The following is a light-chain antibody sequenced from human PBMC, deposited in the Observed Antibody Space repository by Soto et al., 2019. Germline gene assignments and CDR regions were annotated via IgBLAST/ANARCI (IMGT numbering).Light chain of an antibody. CDR3: QQRINWPRT. J-gene: IGKJ1*01. CDR1: QSVDNY. V-gene: IGKV3-11*01. Sequence: EIVLTQSPATLSLSPGERAILSCRASQSVDNYLAWYQHKPGQAPRLLIYDVYNRATGVPARFSGSGSATDFTLTISSLEPEDFALYYCQQRINWPRTFGQGTKVEIK. CDR2: DVY.